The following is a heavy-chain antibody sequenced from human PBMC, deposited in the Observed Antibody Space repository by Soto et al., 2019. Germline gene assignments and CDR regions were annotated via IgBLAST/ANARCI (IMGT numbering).Heavy chain of an antibody. CDR3: ARGTSSGSYYFDY. D-gene: IGHD6-19*01. Sequence: QVQLVESGGGVVQPGRSLRLSCAASGFTFSNYAIHWVRQAPGKGLEWVAAISYDGSNKYYADYVKGRFTISRDNNKSTLYQQVNSLRANHTAVYYCARGTSSGSYYFDYWGQGTLVNVSS. CDR2: ISYDGSNK. J-gene: IGHJ4*02. CDR1: GFTFSNYA. V-gene: IGHV3-30-3*01.